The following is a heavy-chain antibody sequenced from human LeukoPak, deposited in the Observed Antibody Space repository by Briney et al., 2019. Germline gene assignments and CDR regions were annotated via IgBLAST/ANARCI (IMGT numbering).Heavy chain of an antibody. CDR2: ISAYNGNT. D-gene: IGHD3-10*01. Sequence: ASVKVSCKASGYTFTSYGISWVRQAPGQGLEWMGWISAYNGNTNYAQKFQGRVTMTRDTSISTAYMELSRLRSDDMAVYYCARALGTMVRGITDYWGQGTLVTVSS. J-gene: IGHJ4*02. CDR1: GYTFTSYG. CDR3: ARALGTMVRGITDY. V-gene: IGHV1-18*03.